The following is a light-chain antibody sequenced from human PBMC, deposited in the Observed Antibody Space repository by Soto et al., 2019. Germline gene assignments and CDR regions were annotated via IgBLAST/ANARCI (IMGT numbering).Light chain of an antibody. CDR2: GNS. V-gene: IGLV1-40*01. CDR1: SSNIGAGYD. J-gene: IGLJ2*01. Sequence: QSVLTQPPSVSWAPGQRVTISCTGSSSNIGAGYDVHWYQQLPGTAPKLLIYGNSNRPSGVPDRFSGSKSGTSASLAITGLQAEDDADYYCQSYDSSLSGVVFGGGTKLTVL. CDR3: QSYDSSLSGVV.